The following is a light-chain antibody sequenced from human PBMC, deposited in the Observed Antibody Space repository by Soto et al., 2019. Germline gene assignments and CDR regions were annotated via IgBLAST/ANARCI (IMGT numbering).Light chain of an antibody. Sequence: QSALTQPASVSGSPGQSITISCTGTSSDVGGYNYVSWYQQHPGKAPKLLIYDVSNRHSGVSNRFSGSKSGNTASLTISGLQGEDEADYYCSSYTSSSTLVVFGGGAKVTVL. J-gene: IGLJ2*01. CDR1: SSDVGGYNY. CDR2: DVS. CDR3: SSYTSSSTLVV. V-gene: IGLV2-14*01.